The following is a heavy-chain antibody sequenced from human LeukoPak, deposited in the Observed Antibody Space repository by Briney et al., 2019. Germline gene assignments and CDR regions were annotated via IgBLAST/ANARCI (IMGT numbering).Heavy chain of an antibody. J-gene: IGHJ4*02. CDR3: ARGGGPYASTGFFAGPFDY. CDR2: LIPLFGTA. D-gene: IGHD6-19*01. Sequence: ASVKVSCKASGDTFSTNAISWVRQAPGQGLERMGGLIPLFGTAHYAQNLQGRVTITTDESTSTAYMVLSSLRSDDTAVYYCARGGGPYASTGFFAGPFDYWGQGTLVSVSS. CDR1: GDTFSTNA. V-gene: IGHV1-69*05.